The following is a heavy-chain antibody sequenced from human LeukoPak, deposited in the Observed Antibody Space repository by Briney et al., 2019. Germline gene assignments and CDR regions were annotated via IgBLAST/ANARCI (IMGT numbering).Heavy chain of an antibody. CDR2: IYYRGST. D-gene: IGHD2-15*01. J-gene: IGHJ4*02. CDR3: ARLGCSGGSCPLDY. Sequence: SETLSLTCTVSGGSLIDYFWSWIRQPPGKGLESIGYIYYRGSTDYSPSLKSRVTISVDTSKNQFSLKLSSVTAADAAVYYCARLGCSGGSCPLDYWGQGTLVTASS. V-gene: IGHV4-59*01. CDR1: GGSLIDYF.